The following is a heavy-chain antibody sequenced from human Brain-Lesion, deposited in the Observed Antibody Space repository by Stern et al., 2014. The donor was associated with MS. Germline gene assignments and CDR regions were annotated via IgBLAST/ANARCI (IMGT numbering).Heavy chain of an antibody. V-gene: IGHV3-7*01. D-gene: IGHD3-3*01. CDR3: ARVYNTIYGIVTQRGSGMDV. Sequence: EVQLVESGGGLVQPGGSLTISCTAAGFTFGHYWMTWVRQAPGKGLEGVANIKEDGTEKNYVDSVKGRFTISRDNARNSLYLQMNRLRVEDTALYYCARVYNTIYGIVTQRGSGMDVWGQGTTVIVSS. CDR2: IKEDGTEK. CDR1: GFTFGHYW. J-gene: IGHJ6*02.